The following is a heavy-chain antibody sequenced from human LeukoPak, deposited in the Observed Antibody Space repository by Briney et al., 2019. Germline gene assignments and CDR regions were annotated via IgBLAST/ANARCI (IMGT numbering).Heavy chain of an antibody. CDR1: GGSFSGYY. D-gene: IGHD3/OR15-3a*01. J-gene: IGHJ4*02. Sequence: SETLSLTCAVYGGSFSGYYWSWIRQPPGKGLEWIGEINHSGSTNYNPSLKSRVTISVDTSKNQFSLKLSSVTAADTAVYYCARGRNGLRHYFDYWAREPWSPSPQ. CDR2: INHSGST. CDR3: ARGRNGLRHYFDY. V-gene: IGHV4-34*01.